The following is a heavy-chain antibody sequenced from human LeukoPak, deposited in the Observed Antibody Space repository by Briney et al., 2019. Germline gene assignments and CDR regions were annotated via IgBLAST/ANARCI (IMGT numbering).Heavy chain of an antibody. Sequence: GRSLRLSCAASGFTFSSYGMHWVRQAPGKGLEWVAVISYDGSNKYYADSVKGRFTISRDNSKNTLYLQVNSLRGEGTGFYYCAEEKEGGCFDLRGRGTLVTVSS. J-gene: IGHJ2*01. CDR2: ISYDGSNK. CDR3: AEEKEGGCFDL. CDR1: GFTFSSYG. V-gene: IGHV3-30*18.